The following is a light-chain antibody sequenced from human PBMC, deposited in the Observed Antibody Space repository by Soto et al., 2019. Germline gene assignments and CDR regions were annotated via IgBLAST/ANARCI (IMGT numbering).Light chain of an antibody. J-gene: IGLJ2*01. CDR2: NNN. CDR3: QSYDRTLSGSV. V-gene: IGLV1-40*01. Sequence: QAVVTQLPSMSGAPGQRVTISCTGSSSNIGAGYDVHWYQQFPRTAPKLVIYNNNLRPSGVPDRFSGYKSGTSAFLDITGLQAEDEADYYCQSYDRTLSGSVFGGGTKLTVL. CDR1: SSNIGAGYD.